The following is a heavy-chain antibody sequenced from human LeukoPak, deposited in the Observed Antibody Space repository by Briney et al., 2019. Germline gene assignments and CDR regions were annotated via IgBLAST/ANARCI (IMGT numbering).Heavy chain of an antibody. Sequence: SQTLSLTCTVSGGSISSGGYYWSWIRQHPGKGLEWIGYIYYSGGTYHNPSLKSRVTISVDTSKNQFSLKLSSVTAADTAVYYCARDILDYYGSGRVRGRYFDYWGQGTLVTVSS. D-gene: IGHD3-10*01. J-gene: IGHJ4*02. CDR3: ARDILDYYGSGRVRGRYFDY. CDR2: IYYSGGT. V-gene: IGHV4-31*03. CDR1: GGSISSGGYY.